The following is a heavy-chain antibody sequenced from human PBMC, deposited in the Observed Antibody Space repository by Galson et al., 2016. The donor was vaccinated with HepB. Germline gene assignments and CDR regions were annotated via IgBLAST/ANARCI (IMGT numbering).Heavy chain of an antibody. CDR1: GASISGSAYS. D-gene: IGHD6-19*01. V-gene: IGHV4-39*01. J-gene: IGHJ6*03. Sequence: SETLSLTCTVSGASISGSAYSWGWIRQPPGRGLEWIGSIYYTENTYYNPSLKSRVTISVDTSKNQFSLRLNSVTAADTGVYYCATGIVVAGKYYYYYMDVWGKGTTVTVS. CDR2: IYYTENT. CDR3: ATGIVVAGKYYYYYMDV.